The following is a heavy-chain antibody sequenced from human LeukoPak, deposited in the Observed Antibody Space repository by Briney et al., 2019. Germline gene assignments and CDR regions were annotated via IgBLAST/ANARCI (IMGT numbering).Heavy chain of an antibody. D-gene: IGHD3-22*01. CDR1: GYTFTSYD. J-gene: IGHJ4*02. V-gene: IGHV1-8*01. Sequence: ASVKVSCKASGYTFTSYDINWVRHATGQGLEWMGWMNPNSGNTGYAQKFQGRVTMTRNTSISTAYMELSSLRSEDTAVYYCAGGYDSSGYYLDWGQGTLVTVSS. CDR3: AGGYDSSGYYLD. CDR2: MNPNSGNT.